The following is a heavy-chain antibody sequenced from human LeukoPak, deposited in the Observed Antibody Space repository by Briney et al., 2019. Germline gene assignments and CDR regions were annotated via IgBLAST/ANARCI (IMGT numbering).Heavy chain of an antibody. D-gene: IGHD3-16*02. V-gene: IGHV4-59*01. Sequence: SETLSLTCTVSGGSISSYYRSWIRQPPGKGLEWIGYIYYSGSTNYNPSLKSRVTISVDTSKNQFSLKLSSVTAADTAVYYCARSQYMITFGGVIVRDPRFDYWGQGTLVTVSS. J-gene: IGHJ4*02. CDR3: ARSQYMITFGGVIVRDPRFDY. CDR1: GGSISSYY. CDR2: IYYSGST.